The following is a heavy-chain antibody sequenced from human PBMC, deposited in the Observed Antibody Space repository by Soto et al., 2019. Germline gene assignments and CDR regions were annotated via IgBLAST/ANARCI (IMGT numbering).Heavy chain of an antibody. V-gene: IGHV4-34*01. Sequence: SETLSLTCAVYGGSFSGYYWSWIRQPPGKGLEWIGEINHSGSTNYNPSLKSRVTISVDTSKNQFSLKLSSVTAADTAVYDCARRRIAARPVYFDYWGQGTLVTVSS. CDR1: GGSFSGYY. J-gene: IGHJ4*02. CDR3: ARRRIAARPVYFDY. D-gene: IGHD6-6*01. CDR2: INHSGST.